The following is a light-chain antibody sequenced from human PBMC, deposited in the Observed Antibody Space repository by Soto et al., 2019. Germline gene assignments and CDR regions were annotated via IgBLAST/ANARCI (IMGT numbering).Light chain of an antibody. V-gene: IGKV3-11*01. Sequence: EIVLTQSPATLSLSPGERATLSCRASQSFSSYLALYQQKPGQAPRLLIYDASNRATGIPARFSGSGSGTDFTLTISSLEPEDFAVYYCQQRSNWFTFGQGTRLEVK. CDR1: QSFSSY. CDR2: DAS. CDR3: QQRSNWFT. J-gene: IGKJ5*01.